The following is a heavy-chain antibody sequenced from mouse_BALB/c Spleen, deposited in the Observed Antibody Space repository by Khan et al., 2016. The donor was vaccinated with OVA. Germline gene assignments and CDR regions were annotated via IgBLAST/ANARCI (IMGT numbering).Heavy chain of an antibody. J-gene: IGHJ3*01. V-gene: IGHV5-6*01. Sequence: EVQLQESGGDLVKPGGSLKLSCAASGFTFSSYSMSWVRQIPDKRLEWVATMSSGGDYTYYPDSVKGRFTISRDNAKNTLYLQMSSLKSEDTAMYYWASHLTGSFAYWGQGTLVTVSA. D-gene: IGHD4-1*01. CDR1: GFTFSSYS. CDR3: ASHLTGSFAY. CDR2: MSSGGDYT.